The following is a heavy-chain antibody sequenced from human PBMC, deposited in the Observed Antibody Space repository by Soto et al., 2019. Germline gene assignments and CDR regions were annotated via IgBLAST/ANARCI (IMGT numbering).Heavy chain of an antibody. V-gene: IGHV3-30*18. D-gene: IGHD6-6*01. CDR1: GFTFSSYG. CDR2: ISYDGSNK. J-gene: IGHJ4*02. CDR3: AKAHRKYSRLDY. Sequence: GGSLRLSCAASGFTFSSYGMHWVRQAPGKGLEGVAVISYDGSNKYYADSVKGRLTISRDNSKNTLYLQMNSLKAGETAVHYCAKAHRKYSRLDYWGQGTLVTVSS.